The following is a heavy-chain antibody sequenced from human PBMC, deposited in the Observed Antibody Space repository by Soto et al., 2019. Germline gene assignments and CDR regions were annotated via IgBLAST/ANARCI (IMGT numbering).Heavy chain of an antibody. D-gene: IGHD4-17*01. V-gene: IGHV1-2*02. CDR1: GYTFTDHY. CDR2: INPHSGDT. CDR3: ARGRTVNFYGMDV. J-gene: IGHJ6*02. Sequence: QVQLVQSGAEVKKPGASVKVSYVASGYTFTDHYIHWVRQAPGQGLEWMGWINPHSGDTIYAQKFRGRVTLTRDTSISTAYMELGRLRSDDTAVYYCARGRTVNFYGMDVWGQGTTVTVSS.